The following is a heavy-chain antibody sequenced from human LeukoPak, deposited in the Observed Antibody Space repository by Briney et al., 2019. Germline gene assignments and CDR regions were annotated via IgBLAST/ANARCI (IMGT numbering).Heavy chain of an antibody. CDR1: GGSISSGDYY. V-gene: IGHV4-30-4*08. Sequence: NPSQTLSLTCTVSGGSISSGDYYWSWIRQPPGKGLEWIGYIYYSGSTYYNPSLKSRVTISVDTSKNQFSLKLSSVTAADTAVYYCARGKRWLQARDNWFDPWGQGTLVTVSS. CDR2: IYYSGST. CDR3: ARGKRWLQARDNWFDP. D-gene: IGHD5-24*01. J-gene: IGHJ5*02.